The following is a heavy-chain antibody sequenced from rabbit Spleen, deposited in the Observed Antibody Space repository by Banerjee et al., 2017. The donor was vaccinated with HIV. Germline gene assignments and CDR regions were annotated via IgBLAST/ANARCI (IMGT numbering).Heavy chain of an antibody. D-gene: IGHD1-1*01. CDR2: IGIGSGDR. Sequence: QQQLVESGGGLVKPEGSLTLTCKASGFSFSGGYYVGWVRQAPGKGLEWIGCIGIGSGDRWYATWAKGRFTISKTSSTTVTLQMTSLTAADTVTYFCANAYSDIWFNLWGQGTLVTVS. CDR3: ANAYSDIWFNL. CDR1: GFSFSGGYY. J-gene: IGHJ4*01. V-gene: IGHV1S45*01.